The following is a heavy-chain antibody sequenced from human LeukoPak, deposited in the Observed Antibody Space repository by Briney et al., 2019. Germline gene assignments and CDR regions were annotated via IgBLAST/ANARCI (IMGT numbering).Heavy chain of an antibody. D-gene: IGHD3-22*01. Sequence: PSETLSLTCTVSGDSISSYYWSWIRQPPGKGLEWIGYIYTSGSTNYNPSLKSRVTISVDTSKNQFSLKLSSVTAADTAVYYCARHGRDSSYYDSSGYPPFFDYWGQGTLVTVSS. V-gene: IGHV4-4*09. CDR2: IYTSGST. J-gene: IGHJ4*02. CDR3: ARHGRDSSYYDSSGYPPFFDY. CDR1: GDSISSYY.